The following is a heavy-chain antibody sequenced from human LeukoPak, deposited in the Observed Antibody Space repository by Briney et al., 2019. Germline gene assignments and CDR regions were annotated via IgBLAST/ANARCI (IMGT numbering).Heavy chain of an antibody. D-gene: IGHD3-9*01. Sequence: SETLSLTCTVSGGSISSYYWSWIRQPPGKGLEWIGYIYYSGSTNYNPSLKSRVTISVDTSKNQFSLKLSSVTAADTAVYYCARDILTSPPRAWGMDVWGQGTTVTVSS. J-gene: IGHJ6*02. V-gene: IGHV4-59*01. CDR2: IYYSGST. CDR1: GGSISSYY. CDR3: ARDILTSPPRAWGMDV.